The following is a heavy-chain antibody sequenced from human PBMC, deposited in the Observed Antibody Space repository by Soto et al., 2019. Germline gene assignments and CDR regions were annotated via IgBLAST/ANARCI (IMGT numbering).Heavy chain of an antibody. CDR3: ARESKPETSQLERRGQNNWMRAAFDI. CDR1: GFTFSSYS. J-gene: IGHJ3*02. V-gene: IGHV3-21*01. Sequence: GESLKISCAASGFTFSSYSMNWVRQAPGKGLEWVSSISSSSSYIYYADSVKGRFTISRDNAKNSLYLQMNSLRAEDTAVYYCARESKPETSQLERRGQNNWMRAAFDIWGQGTMVTVSS. D-gene: IGHD1-1*01. CDR2: ISSSSSYI.